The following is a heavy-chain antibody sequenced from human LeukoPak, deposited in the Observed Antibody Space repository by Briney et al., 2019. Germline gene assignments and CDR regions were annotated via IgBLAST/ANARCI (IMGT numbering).Heavy chain of an antibody. V-gene: IGHV1-18*01. CDR2: VSAYADNT. CDR3: ARDCIGCHGFDY. CDR1: GYIFTSYG. Sequence: ASVKVSCKASGYIFTSYGISWVRQAPGKGLEWVGWVSAYADNTNYVQKFQGRVTMTTDTSTSTAYMELRSLRSDDTAVYFCARDCIGCHGFDYWGQGTLVTVSS. D-gene: IGHD2-15*01. J-gene: IGHJ4*02.